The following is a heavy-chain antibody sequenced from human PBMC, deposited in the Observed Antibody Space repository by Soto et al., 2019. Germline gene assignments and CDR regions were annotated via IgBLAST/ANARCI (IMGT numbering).Heavy chain of an antibody. D-gene: IGHD6-13*01. CDR2: IFSKDEK. CDR3: ARIQFGRAAAALSP. Sequence: QVTLKESGPVLVKPTETLTLTCTVSGFSLSNARMGVSWIRQPPGKALEWLAHIFSKDEKSYSTSLKSRLTISKDTSKSQVVLTVTNMDPVDTATYYFARIQFGRAAAALSPWGQGTLVTVSS. V-gene: IGHV2-26*01. CDR1: GFSLSNARMG. J-gene: IGHJ5*02.